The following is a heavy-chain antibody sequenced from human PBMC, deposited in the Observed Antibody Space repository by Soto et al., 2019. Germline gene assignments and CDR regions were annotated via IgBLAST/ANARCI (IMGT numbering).Heavy chain of an antibody. CDR3: ARWGSYSSGWYGAGDYYYYYGMDV. CDR1: GYSISSGYY. V-gene: IGHV4-38-2*01. J-gene: IGHJ6*02. D-gene: IGHD6-19*01. Sequence: PSETLSLTCAVSGYSISSGYYWGWLRQPPGKGLEWIGSIYHGGSTYYNPSLNSRVTLSIVMTNNHVSLILNSVTAADTAVYYCARWGSYSSGWYGAGDYYYYYGMDVWGQGTTVTVS. CDR2: IYHGGST.